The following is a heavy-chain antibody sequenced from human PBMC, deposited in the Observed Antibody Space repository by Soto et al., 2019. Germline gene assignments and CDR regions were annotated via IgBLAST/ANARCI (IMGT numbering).Heavy chain of an antibody. Sequence: AGGSLRLSCAASGFTFGSYSMNWVRQAPGKGLEWVSSISSSSSYIYYADSVKGRFTISRDNAKNSLYLQMNSLRAEDTAVYYCARDRKGYCSSTSCYVIDYWGQGTLVTVSS. D-gene: IGHD2-2*01. CDR3: ARDRKGYCSSTSCYVIDY. J-gene: IGHJ4*02. CDR2: ISSSSSYI. CDR1: GFTFGSYS. V-gene: IGHV3-21*01.